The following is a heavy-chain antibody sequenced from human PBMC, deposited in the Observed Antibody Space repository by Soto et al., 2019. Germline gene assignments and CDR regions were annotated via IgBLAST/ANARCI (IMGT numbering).Heavy chain of an antibody. CDR1: GYTFTGYY. J-gene: IGHJ4*02. CDR2: INPNSGGT. Sequence: QVQLVQSGAEVKKPGASVKVSCKASGYTFTGYYMHWVRQAPGQGLEWMGWINPNSGGTNYAQKFQGRVTMTRETSSSTSYTELSRLRSDVAAVYYCARAYSTGWSGGYWGQGTLVTVSS. V-gene: IGHV1-2*02. CDR3: ARAYSTGWSGGY. D-gene: IGHD6-19*01.